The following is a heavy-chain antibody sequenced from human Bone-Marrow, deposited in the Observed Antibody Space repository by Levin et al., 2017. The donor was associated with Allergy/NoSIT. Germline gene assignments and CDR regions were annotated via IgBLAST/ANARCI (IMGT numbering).Heavy chain of an antibody. D-gene: IGHD5-12*01. J-gene: IGHJ5*02. CDR2: IYYSGST. CDR1: GGSISSYY. CDR3: ARSSVDIVAIGENWFDP. Sequence: SETLSLTCTVSGGSISSYYWSWIRQPPGKGLEWIGYIYYSGSTNYNPSLKSRVTISVDTSKNQFSLKLSSVTAADTAVYYCARSSVDIVAIGENWFDPWGQGTLVTVSS. V-gene: IGHV4-59*01.